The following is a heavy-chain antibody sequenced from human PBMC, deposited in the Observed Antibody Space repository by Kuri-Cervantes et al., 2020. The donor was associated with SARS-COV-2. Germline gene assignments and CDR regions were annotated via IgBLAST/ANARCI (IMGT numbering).Heavy chain of an antibody. CDR3: TRDHIVVVTAADY. CDR2: ISSSSGGHK. D-gene: IGHD2-21*02. Sequence: GGSLRLSCAASGFTFSSYAMSWVRQAPGKGLEWVASISSSSGGHKWYADSVKGRFTISRDNAKSSLYLQMNSLKTEDTAVYYWTRDHIVVVTAADYWGQGTLVTVSS. CDR1: GFTFSSYA. J-gene: IGHJ4*02. V-gene: IGHV3-21*03.